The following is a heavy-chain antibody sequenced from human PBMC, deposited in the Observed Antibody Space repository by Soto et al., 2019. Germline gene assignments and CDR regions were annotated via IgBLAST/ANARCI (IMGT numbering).Heavy chain of an antibody. J-gene: IGHJ4*02. CDR3: ARQSTMVRGVMEDD. CDR2: IYYSGST. D-gene: IGHD3-10*01. Sequence: QLQLQESGPGLVKPSETLSLTCTVSGGSISSSSYYWGWIRQPPGKGLEWIGSIYYSGSTYYNPSLKSRVTISVDTSKNQFSLKLISVTAADTAVYYCARQSTMVRGVMEDDWGQGTLVTVSS. CDR1: GGSISSSSYY. V-gene: IGHV4-39*01.